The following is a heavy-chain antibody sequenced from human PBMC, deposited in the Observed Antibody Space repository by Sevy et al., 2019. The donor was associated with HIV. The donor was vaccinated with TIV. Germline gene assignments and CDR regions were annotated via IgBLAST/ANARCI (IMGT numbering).Heavy chain of an antibody. CDR2: IYWNDDK. CDR1: GFSLSTSGVG. CDR3: AHRRGHYYDSSGYYRT. Sequence: SGPTLVKPTQTLTLTCTFSGFSLSTSGVGVGWIRQPPGKALEWLALIYWNDDKRYSPSLKSRLTITKDTSKNQVVLTMTNMDPVDTATYCCAHRRGHYYDSSGYYRTWGQGTLVTVSS. V-gene: IGHV2-5*01. D-gene: IGHD3-22*01. J-gene: IGHJ4*02.